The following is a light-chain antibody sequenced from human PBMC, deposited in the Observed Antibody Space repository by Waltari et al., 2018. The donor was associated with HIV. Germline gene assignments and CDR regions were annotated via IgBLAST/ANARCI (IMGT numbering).Light chain of an antibody. CDR3: SSYTSSSTVV. CDR2: DVS. Sequence: LTQPASVSGSPGQSITISCTGTSSDVGGFNYVSWYQQHPGKAPKLMIYDVSNRPSGVSNRFSGSKSGNTASLTISGLQAEDEADYYCSSYTSSSTVVFGGGTKLTVL. J-gene: IGLJ2*01. V-gene: IGLV2-14*03. CDR1: SSDVGGFNY.